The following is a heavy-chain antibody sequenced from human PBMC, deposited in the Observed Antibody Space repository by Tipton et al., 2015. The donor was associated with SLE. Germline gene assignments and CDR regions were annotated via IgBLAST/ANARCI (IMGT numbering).Heavy chain of an antibody. J-gene: IGHJ3*02. CDR1: GFTVSSNY. V-gene: IGHV3-53*05. D-gene: IGHD3-16*02. CDR2: IYSGGST. CDR3: ARVRYTTRGAFDI. Sequence: SLRLSCAASGFTVSSNYMSWVRQAPGKGLEWVSVIYSGGSTYYADSVKGRFTISRDNSKNTLYLQMNSLRAEDTAVYYCARVRYTTRGAFDIWGQGTMVTVSS.